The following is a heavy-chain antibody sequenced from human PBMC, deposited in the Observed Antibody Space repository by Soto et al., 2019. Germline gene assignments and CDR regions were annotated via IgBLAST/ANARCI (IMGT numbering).Heavy chain of an antibody. CDR3: ARGFITGSHYSGGWYYFDS. V-gene: IGHV4-34*01. D-gene: IGHD6-19*01. CDR1: GESFSGYI. J-gene: IGHJ4*02. CDR2: INQSGSA. Sequence: QVQLQQSGAGLLKPSETLSLTCAVYGESFSGYIWTWIRQTPGKGLQWIGQINQSGSAYYNPSLKSRVTISVHTSNSQFSLELSSVTAADTAVYYCARGFITGSHYSGGWYYFDSWGQGTQVTVSS.